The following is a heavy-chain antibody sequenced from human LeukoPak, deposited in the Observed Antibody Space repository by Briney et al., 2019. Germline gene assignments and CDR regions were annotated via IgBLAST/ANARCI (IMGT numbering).Heavy chain of an antibody. V-gene: IGHV1-18*01. CDR3: ARPVVVPAAIHDYYYYYYMDV. Sequence: ASVKVSCKASGYTFTSYGISWVRQAPGQGLEWMGWISAYNGNTNYAQKLQGRVTMTTDTSTSTAYMELRSLRTDDTAVYYCARPVVVPAAIHDYYYYYYMDVRGKGTTVTVSS. CDR1: GYTFTSYG. D-gene: IGHD2-2*01. J-gene: IGHJ6*03. CDR2: ISAYNGNT.